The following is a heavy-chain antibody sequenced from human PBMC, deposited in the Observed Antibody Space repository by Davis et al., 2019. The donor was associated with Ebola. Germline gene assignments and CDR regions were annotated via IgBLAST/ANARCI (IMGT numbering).Heavy chain of an antibody. CDR1: GGSISSYY. V-gene: IGHV4-59*01. Sequence: PSETLSLTCTVSGGSISSYYWSWIRQPPGKGLEWIGYIYYSGSTNYNPSLKSRVTISVDTSKNQFSLKLSSLTAADTAVYYCARDGGSSGPFDSWGQGTLVTVSS. CDR3: ARDGGSSGPFDS. CDR2: IYYSGST. J-gene: IGHJ4*02. D-gene: IGHD3-16*01.